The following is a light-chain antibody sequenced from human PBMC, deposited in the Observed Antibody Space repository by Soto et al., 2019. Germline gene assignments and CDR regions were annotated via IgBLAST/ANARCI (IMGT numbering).Light chain of an antibody. CDR1: QTVSRNN. Sequence: EIVLTQSPGTLSLTPGERATLSCRASQTVSRNNLVWYQQRPGQPPRLLIYGASSRATGIPDRFSGSGSGTDFSLTISRLEPEDFAVYYCQQHGDAPINFGQGTRLEIK. V-gene: IGKV3-20*01. CDR3: QQHGDAPIN. CDR2: GAS. J-gene: IGKJ5*01.